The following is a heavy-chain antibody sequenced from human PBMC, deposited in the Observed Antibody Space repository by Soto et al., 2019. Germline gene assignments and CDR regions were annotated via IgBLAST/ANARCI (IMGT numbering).Heavy chain of an antibody. D-gene: IGHD3-10*01. J-gene: IGHJ6*02. CDR3: AKDRPTRYYGSGSYGTRYYYYGMDV. CDR1: GFTFSSYG. CDR2: ISYDGSNK. V-gene: IGHV3-30*18. Sequence: QVQLVESGGGVVQPGRSLRLSCAASGFTFSSYGMHWVRQAPGKGLEWVAVISYDGSNKYYADSVKGRFTISRDNSKNALYLQMNSLRAEDTAVYYGAKDRPTRYYGSGSYGTRYYYYGMDVWGQGTTVTVCS.